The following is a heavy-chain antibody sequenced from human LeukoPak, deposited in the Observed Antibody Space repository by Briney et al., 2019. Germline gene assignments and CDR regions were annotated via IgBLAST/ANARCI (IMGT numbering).Heavy chain of an antibody. CDR1: GFSFGSYA. CDR2: ISGSGGST. V-gene: IGHV3-23*01. J-gene: IGHJ4*02. Sequence: GGSLRLSCAASGFSFGSYAMSWVRPAAGKGLEWVSAISGSGGSTYYADSVKGRFTISRDNSKNTLYLQMNSLRAEDTAVYYCAKVTCGGDCYYDYWGQGTLVTVSS. CDR3: AKVTCGGDCYYDY. D-gene: IGHD2-21*02.